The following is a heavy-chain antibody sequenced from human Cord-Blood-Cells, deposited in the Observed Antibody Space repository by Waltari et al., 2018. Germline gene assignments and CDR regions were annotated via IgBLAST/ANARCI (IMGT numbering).Heavy chain of an antibody. V-gene: IGHV4-38-2*02. CDR2: IYHSGST. CDR1: GYSISSGYY. Sequence: QVQLQESGPGLVKPSETLSLPCTVSGYSISSGYYLGWIRQPPGKGLEWIGSIYHSGSTYYNPSLKSRVTISVDTSKNQFSLKLSSVTAADTAVYYCARQRGSSSYYYYGMDVWGQGTTVTVSS. D-gene: IGHD6-6*01. J-gene: IGHJ6*02. CDR3: ARQRGSSSYYYYGMDV.